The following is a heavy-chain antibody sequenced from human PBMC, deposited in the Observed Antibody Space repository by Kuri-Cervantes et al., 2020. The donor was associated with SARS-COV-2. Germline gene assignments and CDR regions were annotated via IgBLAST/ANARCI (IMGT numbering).Heavy chain of an antibody. CDR1: GFTFSSYG. CDR3: ARERSGSYRDY. J-gene: IGHJ4*02. V-gene: IGHV4-4*07. Sequence: GSLRLSCAASGFTFSSYGMHWVRQAPGKGLEWIGRFYNSWTTNYNPSLKSRVTMSVDTSKNQFSLRLASVTAADTAVYYCARERSGSYRDYWGQGTLVTVSS. CDR2: FYNSWTT. D-gene: IGHD1-26*01.